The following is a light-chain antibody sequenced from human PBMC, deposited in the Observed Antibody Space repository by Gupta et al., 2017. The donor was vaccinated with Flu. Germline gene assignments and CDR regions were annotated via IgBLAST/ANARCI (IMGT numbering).Light chain of an antibody. J-gene: IGLJ3*02. CDR1: SDVGGYNY. V-gene: IGLV2-8*01. Sequence: SDVGGYNYVSWYQQHPGEAPKLIIYGVTQRPSGVPARFSGSKAGDTAYLSVTDLQPEDEADYYCSSYSGSNDLWVFGGGTKLTVL. CDR3: SSYSGSNDLWV. CDR2: GVT.